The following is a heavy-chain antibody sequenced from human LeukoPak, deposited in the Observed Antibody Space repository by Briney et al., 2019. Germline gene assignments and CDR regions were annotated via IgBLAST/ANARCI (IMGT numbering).Heavy chain of an antibody. Sequence: GGSLRLSCAASGFTFSSYWMHWVRHAPGKGLVWVSRIKTDGTSTGYADSVEGRFTISRDNAKNTLYLQMNSLRAEDTAVYYCARDRCPSGFDSWGQGTLVTVSS. V-gene: IGHV3-74*01. CDR2: IKTDGTST. D-gene: IGHD1-14*01. J-gene: IGHJ4*02. CDR3: ARDRCPSGFDS. CDR1: GFTFSSYW.